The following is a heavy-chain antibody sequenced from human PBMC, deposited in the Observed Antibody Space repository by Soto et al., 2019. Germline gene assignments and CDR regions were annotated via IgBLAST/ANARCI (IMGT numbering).Heavy chain of an antibody. D-gene: IGHD5-12*01. CDR2: ISYDGSNK. V-gene: IGHV3-30*18. Sequence: QVQLVESGGGVVQPGRSLRLSCAASGFTFSSYGMHWVRQAPGKGLEWVAVISYDGSNKYYADSVKGRFTISRDNSKNTLYLQMKSLRAEDTAVYYCAKDMGWLRFSPFDYWGQGTLVTVSS. CDR3: AKDMGWLRFSPFDY. CDR1: GFTFSSYG. J-gene: IGHJ4*02.